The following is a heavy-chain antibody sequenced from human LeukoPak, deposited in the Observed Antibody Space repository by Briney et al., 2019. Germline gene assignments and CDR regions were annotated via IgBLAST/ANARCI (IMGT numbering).Heavy chain of an antibody. CDR3: ASEGEDPYGDYSRSYYYYGMDV. CDR2: ISYDGSNK. Sequence: GGSLRLSCAASGFTFSSYAMHWVRQAPGKGLEWVAVISYDGSNKYYADSVKGRFTISRDNSKNTLYLQMNSLRAEDTAVYYCASEGEDPYGDYSRSYYYYGMDVWGQGTTVAVSS. CDR1: GFTFSSYA. V-gene: IGHV3-30*04. D-gene: IGHD4-17*01. J-gene: IGHJ6*02.